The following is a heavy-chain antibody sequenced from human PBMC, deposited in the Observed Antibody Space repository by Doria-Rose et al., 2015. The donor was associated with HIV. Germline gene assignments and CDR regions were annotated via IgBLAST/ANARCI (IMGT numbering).Heavy chain of an antibody. J-gene: IGHJ4*02. V-gene: IGHV2-26*01. CDR3: ARIKSSRWYHKYYFDF. CDR2: IFSDDER. CDR1: GVSLSSPGMG. Sequence: QWGPVLVKPTETLTLTCTVSGVSLSSPGMGVSWIRQPPGKAPEWLAHIFSDDERFYQTSLTSRLTISRGTSKSQVVLTMTDMDPVDTATYYCARIKSSRWYHKYYFDFWGQGTLVIVSA. D-gene: IGHD6-13*01.